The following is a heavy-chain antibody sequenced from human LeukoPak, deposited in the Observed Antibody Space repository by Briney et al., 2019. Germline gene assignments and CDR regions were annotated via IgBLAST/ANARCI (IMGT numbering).Heavy chain of an antibody. CDR3: AREGITGTRSDY. Sequence: GGSLRLSCVASQFTFKNYWMHWVRQAPGKGLEWVSSISSSSSYIYYADSVKGRFTISRDDAKNSLYLQMNSLRAEDTAVYYCAREGITGTRSDYWGQGTLVTVSS. CDR2: ISSSSSYI. V-gene: IGHV3-21*01. J-gene: IGHJ4*02. D-gene: IGHD1-20*01. CDR1: QFTFKNYW.